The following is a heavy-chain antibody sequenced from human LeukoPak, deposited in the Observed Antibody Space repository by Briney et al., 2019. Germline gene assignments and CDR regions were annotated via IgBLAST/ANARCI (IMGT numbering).Heavy chain of an antibody. V-gene: IGHV3-30-3*01. J-gene: IGHJ4*02. CDR2: ISHDGSTE. CDR3: ARDLSGSYTVDY. CDR1: GFTFSSHW. D-gene: IGHD1-26*01. Sequence: PGGSLRLSCAASGFTFSSHWMHWVRQAPDKGLEWVAVISHDGSTENYADSVKGRITISRDNPKNTLYLQLNSLRPEDTAVYHCARDLSGSYTVDYWGQGTLVTVSS.